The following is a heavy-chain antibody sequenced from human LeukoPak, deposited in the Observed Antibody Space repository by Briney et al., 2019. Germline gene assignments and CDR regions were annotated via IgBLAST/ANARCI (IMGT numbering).Heavy chain of an antibody. D-gene: IGHD2-2*01. CDR1: GYSFTTYW. J-gene: IGHJ4*02. CDR3: ARRQGCSSTSCPPDY. Sequence: PGESLKISCRGSGYSFTTYWIGWVRQMPGKGLEWMGIIYPGDSGTRYSPSFQGQVTMSADKSINTAYLQWSSLKASDTAMYYCARRQGCSSTSCPPDYWGQGTLVTVSS. V-gene: IGHV5-51*01. CDR2: IYPGDSGT.